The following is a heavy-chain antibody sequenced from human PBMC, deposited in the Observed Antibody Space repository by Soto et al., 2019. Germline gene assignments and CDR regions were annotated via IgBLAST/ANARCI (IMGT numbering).Heavy chain of an antibody. J-gene: IGHJ4*02. D-gene: IGHD6-13*01. V-gene: IGHV1-3*04. CDR3: ARGSSWAHFDY. CDR1: GYTFTSYA. Sequence: QVQLVQSGVEVKKPGASVKVSCKPSGYTFTSYAIHWVRQAPGQGLEWMGWINTAKDNTQYSQNYQGRVTITRDTSASIVHMEVSSLRSEDTAVYYCARGSSWAHFDYWGQGTLVTVSS. CDR2: INTAKDNT.